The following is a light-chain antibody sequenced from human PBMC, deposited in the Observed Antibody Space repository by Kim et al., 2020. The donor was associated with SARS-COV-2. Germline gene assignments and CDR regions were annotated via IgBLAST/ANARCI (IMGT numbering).Light chain of an antibody. CDR2: YDN. Sequence: PGKTASIACGGDSIGDKSVPWYQQKPGQAPVLVMYYDNTRPSGIPERFSGSNSGNTATLTIIRVEAGDEADYYCQVWDNTGDGQVLFGGGTQLTVL. CDR1: SIGDKS. J-gene: IGLJ2*01. V-gene: IGLV3-21*04. CDR3: QVWDNTGDGQVL.